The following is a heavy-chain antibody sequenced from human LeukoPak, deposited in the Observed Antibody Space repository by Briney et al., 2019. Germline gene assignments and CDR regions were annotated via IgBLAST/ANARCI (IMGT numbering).Heavy chain of an antibody. CDR1: GFTFSSYA. J-gene: IGHJ6*03. V-gene: IGHV3-30*04. Sequence: PGGSLRLSCAASGFTFSSYAMHWVRQAPGKGLEWVAVISYDGSNKYYADSVKGRFTISRDNSKNTLYLQMNSLRAEDTAVYYCARHTYYYYYYYMDVWGKGTTVTVSS. CDR3: ARHTYYYYYYYMDV. CDR2: ISYDGSNK. D-gene: IGHD2/OR15-2a*01.